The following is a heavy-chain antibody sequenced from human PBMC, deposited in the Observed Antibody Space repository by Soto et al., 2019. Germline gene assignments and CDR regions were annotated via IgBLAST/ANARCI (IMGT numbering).Heavy chain of an antibody. J-gene: IGHJ4*02. CDR2: ISYDGSNK. V-gene: IGHV3-30*18. CDR1: GFTFSSYG. Sequence: GGSLRLSCAASGFTFSSYGMHWVRQAPGKGLEWVAVISYDGSNKYYADSVKGRFTISRDNSKNTLYLQMNSLRAEDTAVYYCAKASPYCGGDCYFPDYWGQGTLVTVSS. D-gene: IGHD2-21*01. CDR3: AKASPYCGGDCYFPDY.